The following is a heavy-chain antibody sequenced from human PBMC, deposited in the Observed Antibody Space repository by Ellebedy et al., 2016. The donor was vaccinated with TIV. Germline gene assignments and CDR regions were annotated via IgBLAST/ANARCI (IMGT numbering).Heavy chain of an antibody. D-gene: IGHD3-3*01. CDR3: AGLYYDFWSGYYSYAFYI. V-gene: IGHV4-59*08. CDR2: IYYSGST. CDR1: GGSISSYY. Sequence: MPSETLSLTCTVSGGSISSYYWRWIRQPPGRGLEWIGYIYYSGSTNYNPSLKSRVTISVDTSKNQFSLKLSSVTAADTAVYYCAGLYYDFWSGYYSYAFYIWGQGTMVTVSS. J-gene: IGHJ3*02.